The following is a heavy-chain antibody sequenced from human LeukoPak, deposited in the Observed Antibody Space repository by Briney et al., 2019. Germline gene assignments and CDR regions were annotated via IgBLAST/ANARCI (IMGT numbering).Heavy chain of an antibody. D-gene: IGHD2-2*01. V-gene: IGHV3-23*01. CDR2: ISGSGGST. Sequence: PGGSLRLSCAASGFTFSSYEMNWVRQAPGKGLEWVSAISGSGGSTYYADSVKGRFTISRDNSKNTLYLQMNSLRAEDTAVYYCAKPWSLPAPTGYLGGMDVWGQGTTVTVSS. CDR3: AKPWSLPAPTGYLGGMDV. J-gene: IGHJ6*02. CDR1: GFTFSSYE.